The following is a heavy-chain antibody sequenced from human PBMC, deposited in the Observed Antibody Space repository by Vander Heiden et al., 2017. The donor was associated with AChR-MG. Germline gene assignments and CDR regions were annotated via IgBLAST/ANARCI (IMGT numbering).Heavy chain of an antibody. D-gene: IGHD4-4*01. CDR3: ARTYSSLAMDV. CDR1: GGSLTSSY. CDR2: IYFMGST. Sequence: QFQLQESGPRLVKPSETLSLTCTVSGGSLTSSYWRWIRQPPGKGLEWIGYIYFMGSTKYTPSLESRVTISVDTSKKQFSLKLISMTPADTAVYYCARTYSSLAMDVWGQGTTVTVSS. J-gene: IGHJ6*02. V-gene: IGHV4-59*01.